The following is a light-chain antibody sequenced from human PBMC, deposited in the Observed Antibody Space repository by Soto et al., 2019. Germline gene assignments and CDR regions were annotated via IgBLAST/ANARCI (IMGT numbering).Light chain of an antibody. CDR2: EAS. V-gene: IGKV3-20*01. Sequence: EIVLTQSPATLSSSPGERATLSCRASQTVGVRLAWYQHKPGQPPRLIIYEASNRAAGIPDRFTGSGSGTDFTLTISRLEPEDFAVYYCQQYGSSPLTFGGGTKVDIK. J-gene: IGKJ4*01. CDR1: QTVGVR. CDR3: QQYGSSPLT.